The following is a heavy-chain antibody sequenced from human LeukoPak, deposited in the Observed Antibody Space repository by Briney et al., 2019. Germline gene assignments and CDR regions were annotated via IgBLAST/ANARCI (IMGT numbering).Heavy chain of an antibody. CDR2: IYHSGST. D-gene: IGHD3-3*01. J-gene: IGHJ4*02. CDR3: ASSCLEWLAPFDY. CDR1: GYSISSGYY. V-gene: IGHV4-38-2*01. Sequence: KPSETLSLTCAVSGYSISSGYYWGWIRQPPGKGLEWIGSIYHSGSTYYNPSLKSRVTISVDTSKNQFSLKLSSVTAADTAVYYCASSCLEWLAPFDYWGQGTLVTVSS.